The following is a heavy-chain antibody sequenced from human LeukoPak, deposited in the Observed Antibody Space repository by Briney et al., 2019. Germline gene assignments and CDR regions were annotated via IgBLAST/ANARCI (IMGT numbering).Heavy chain of an antibody. Sequence: ASVKVSCKASGYTLTSYGISWVRQAPGQGLEWMGCTSAYNGQTNYAQKFQARVTMTTDTSTTTAYMELRNLRSDDTAVYYCARGSDYYTPSGAHYYYMDVWGKGTTVTISS. J-gene: IGHJ6*03. CDR3: ARGSDYYTPSGAHYYYMDV. CDR1: GYTLTSYG. V-gene: IGHV1-18*01. CDR2: TSAYNGQT. D-gene: IGHD3-10*01.